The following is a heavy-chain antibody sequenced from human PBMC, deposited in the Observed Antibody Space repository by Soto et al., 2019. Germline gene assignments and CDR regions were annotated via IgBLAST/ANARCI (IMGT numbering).Heavy chain of an antibody. CDR3: ARQGFGPLHGLVDV. V-gene: IGHV4-59*08. Sequence: QVQLQESGPGLVKPSETLSLSCTVSGGYISSYYWSWFRQSPGKRMEWIGYVHHSWGSSYNPSLQSRVAISLDTSKSQFSLTVTSVTATATAVYYCARQGFGPLHGLVDVWGQGTTVTVSS. J-gene: IGHJ6*02. CDR2: VHHSWGS. D-gene: IGHD3-10*01. CDR1: GGYISSYY.